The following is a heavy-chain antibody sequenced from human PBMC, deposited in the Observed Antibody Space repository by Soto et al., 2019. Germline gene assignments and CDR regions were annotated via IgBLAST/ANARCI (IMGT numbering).Heavy chain of an antibody. Sequence: SVKVSCKASGYTFTSYAMHWVRQAPGQRLEWMGGINAIFGTAKYAQKFQGRVTITADESTSTAYMELSSLRSEDTAVYYCAREGSPYYDYVWGSYRNSKFDYWGQGTLVTVSS. J-gene: IGHJ4*02. CDR3: AREGSPYYDYVWGSYRNSKFDY. CDR2: INAIFGTA. V-gene: IGHV1-69*13. CDR1: GYTFTSYA. D-gene: IGHD3-16*02.